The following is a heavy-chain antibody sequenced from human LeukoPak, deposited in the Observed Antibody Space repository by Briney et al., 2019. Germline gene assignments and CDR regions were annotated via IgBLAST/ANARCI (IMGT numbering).Heavy chain of an antibody. D-gene: IGHD2-2*01. Sequence: GGSLRLSCAASGFTFSSYAMSWVRQAPGKGLEWVSAISGSGGSTYYADSVKGRFTISRDNSKNTLYLQMNSLKAEDTAVYYCAPAPAAIRPSNWFDPWGQGTLVTVSS. J-gene: IGHJ5*02. V-gene: IGHV3-23*01. CDR1: GFTFSSYA. CDR2: ISGSGGST. CDR3: APAPAAIRPSNWFDP.